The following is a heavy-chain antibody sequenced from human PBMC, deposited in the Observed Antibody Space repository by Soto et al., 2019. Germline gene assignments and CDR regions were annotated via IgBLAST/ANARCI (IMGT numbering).Heavy chain of an antibody. J-gene: IGHJ5*02. V-gene: IGHV3-48*03. Sequence: GGSLRLSCAASGFTFSSFEMNWVRQAPDKGLEWASYISSSGSTKYYADSVKGRFAISRDNAKNSLYLQMNSLRAEDTAVYYCARVGGTGTGWFDPWGQGTLVTVSS. D-gene: IGHD1-7*01. CDR1: GFTFSSFE. CDR3: ARVGGTGTGWFDP. CDR2: ISSSGSTK.